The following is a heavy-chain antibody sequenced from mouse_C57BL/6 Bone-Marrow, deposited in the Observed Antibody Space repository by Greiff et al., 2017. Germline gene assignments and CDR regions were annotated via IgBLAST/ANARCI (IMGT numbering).Heavy chain of an antibody. CDR2: IHPNSGST. D-gene: IGHD2-1*01. J-gene: IGHJ3*01. CDR1: GYTFTSYW. Sequence: QVQLQQSGSELVKPGASVKLSCKASGYTFTSYWMHWVKQRPGQGLEWIGMIHPNSGSTNYNEKFKSKATLTVDKSSSTAYMQLSSLTSEDSAVYYCAPLLAWFAYWGQGTLVTVSA. CDR3: APLLAWFAY. V-gene: IGHV1-64*01.